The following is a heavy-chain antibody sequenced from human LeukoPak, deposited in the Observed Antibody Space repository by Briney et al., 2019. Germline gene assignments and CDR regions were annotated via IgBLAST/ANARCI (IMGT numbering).Heavy chain of an antibody. D-gene: IGHD3-10*01. CDR3: ARDWVAGVPFDAFDI. CDR2: IKEDGSEK. V-gene: IGHV3-7*03. CDR1: GFNFRGYW. J-gene: IGHJ3*02. Sequence: GGSLRLSCAASGFNFRGYWMAWVRQAPGKGLEWVANIKEDGSEKYYVDSVKGRFTISRDNAKNSLYLHMNSLTAEDTAVYYCARDWVAGVPFDAFDIWGQGTMVSVSS.